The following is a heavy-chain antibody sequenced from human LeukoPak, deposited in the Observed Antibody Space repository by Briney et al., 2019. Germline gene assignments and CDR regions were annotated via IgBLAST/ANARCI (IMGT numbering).Heavy chain of an antibody. J-gene: IGHJ6*02. V-gene: IGHV3-48*01. Sequence: GGSLRLSCAASGFTFSNYNMNWVRQAPGKGLEWVSYISSSSSTIYYTDSVKGRFTISRDNAKNTLYLQMNSLRAEDTAVYYCARDDYGDVWGQGTTVTVSS. CDR3: ARDDYGDV. CDR2: ISSSSSTI. D-gene: IGHD4-17*01. CDR1: GFTFSNYN.